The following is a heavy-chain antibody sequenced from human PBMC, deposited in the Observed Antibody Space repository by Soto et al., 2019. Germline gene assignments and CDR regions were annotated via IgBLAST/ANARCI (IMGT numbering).Heavy chain of an antibody. Sequence: PSETLSLTCTVSGGSISSSSYYWGWIRQPPGKGLEWIGSIYYSGSTYYNPSLKSRVTISVDTSKNQFSLKLSSVTAADTAVYYCARLAGGSSWYGPLDDWGQGTLVTVSS. CDR1: GGSISSSSYY. V-gene: IGHV4-39*01. J-gene: IGHJ4*02. CDR3: ARLAGGSSWYGPLDD. D-gene: IGHD6-13*01. CDR2: IYYSGST.